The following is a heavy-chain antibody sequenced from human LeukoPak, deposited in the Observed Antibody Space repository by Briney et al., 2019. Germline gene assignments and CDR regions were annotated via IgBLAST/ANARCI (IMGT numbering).Heavy chain of an antibody. J-gene: IGHJ2*01. V-gene: IGHV4-4*07. CDR2: IFASGST. CDR3: ARAPEPSGYRSGWWPWNFDL. D-gene: IGHD6-19*01. CDR1: GGSISSYS. Sequence: TSETLSLTCTVSGGSISSYSWSWIRQPAGKGLEWIGRIFASGSTKYNPSLKSRVTMSVETSKKQFSLKLSSVTAADTAVYYCARAPEPSGYRSGWWPWNFDLWGRGTLVTVSS.